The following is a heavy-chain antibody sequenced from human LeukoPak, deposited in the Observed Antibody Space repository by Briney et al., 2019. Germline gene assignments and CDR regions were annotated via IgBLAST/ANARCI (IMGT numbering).Heavy chain of an antibody. J-gene: IGHJ4*02. CDR1: GGSISSYY. V-gene: IGHV4-59*01. CDR3: ARGWGRGYSYTLSR. D-gene: IGHD5-18*01. CDR2: IYYSGSP. Sequence: SETLSLTSTVYGGSISSYYWSWIRQPPGTVIERIGYIYYSGSPNYNPSLKSRVTISVVTSKNQFSLKLSSVTAADTAVYYCARGWGRGYSYTLSRWGQGTLVTVSS.